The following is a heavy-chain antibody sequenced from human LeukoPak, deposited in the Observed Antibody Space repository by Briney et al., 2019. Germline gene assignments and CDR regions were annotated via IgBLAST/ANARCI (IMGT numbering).Heavy chain of an antibody. V-gene: IGHV3-23*01. J-gene: IGHJ4*02. CDR1: GFTFSSYA. CDR3: AKVREAVAGNPEFDY. Sequence: PGGSLRLSCAASGFTFSSYAMSWVRQTPGKGLEWVSAISGSGGSTYYADSVKGRFTISRDNSKNTLYLQMNSLRAEDTAVYYCAKVREAVAGNPEFDYWGQGTLVTVSS. D-gene: IGHD6-13*01. CDR2: ISGSGGST.